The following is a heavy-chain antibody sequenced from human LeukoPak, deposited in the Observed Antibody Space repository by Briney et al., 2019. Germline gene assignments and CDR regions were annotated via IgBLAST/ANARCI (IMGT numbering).Heavy chain of an antibody. D-gene: IGHD2-2*01. CDR1: GFTFSSYE. Sequence: GGSLRLSCAASGFTFSSYEMNWVRQAPGKGLEWGSYISSSGSTIYYADSVKGRFTISRDNAKNSLYLQMNSLRAEDTAVYYCARDRKVPAAMYNYGMDVWGKGTTVTVSS. CDR2: ISSSGSTI. V-gene: IGHV3-48*03. J-gene: IGHJ6*04. CDR3: ARDRKVPAAMYNYGMDV.